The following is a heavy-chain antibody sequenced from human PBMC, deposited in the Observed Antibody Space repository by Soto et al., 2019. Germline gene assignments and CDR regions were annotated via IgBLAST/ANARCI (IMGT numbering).Heavy chain of an antibody. CDR2: IYYSGFT. CDR3: ARMIGGYDAFDV. V-gene: IGHV4-59*08. CDR1: GGSMTGYY. D-gene: IGHD6-25*01. Sequence: QVQLQESGPGLVKPSETLSLTCTVSGGSMTGYYWSWIRQPPHKGLAWVGYIYYSGFTNYNPSLKSRVTISLDTSKNQFSLKLSSVTAADTAMYYCARMIGGYDAFDVWGQGTMVTVSS. J-gene: IGHJ3*01.